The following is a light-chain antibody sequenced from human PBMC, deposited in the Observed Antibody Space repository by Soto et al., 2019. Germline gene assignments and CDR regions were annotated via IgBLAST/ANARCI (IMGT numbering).Light chain of an antibody. CDR3: QKYDRAPFT. CDR2: AAS. J-gene: IGKJ3*01. V-gene: IGKV1-27*01. Sequence: EIQMTQSPAALSASLGERTTITCRASQAINVNLAWYQQKPGSIPKLLIFAASTLKSGVPSRFSGSGSGTDFTLTISSLQPEDVATYFCQKYDRAPFTFGPGTKVDIK. CDR1: QAINVN.